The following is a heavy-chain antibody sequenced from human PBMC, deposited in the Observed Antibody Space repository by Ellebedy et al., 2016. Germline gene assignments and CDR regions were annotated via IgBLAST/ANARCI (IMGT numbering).Heavy chain of an antibody. Sequence: GESLKISXAASGFIFSTYIMNCVCPPPGKGLESVSSISRSHVYIYYADSVKGRFTISRDNAKNSLYLQMNSLRAEDTAVYYCARGGAAFDYWGQGTLVTVSS. CDR2: ISRSHVYI. J-gene: IGHJ4*02. D-gene: IGHD2-15*01. CDR3: ARGGAAFDY. V-gene: IGHV3-21*01. CDR1: GFIFSTYI.